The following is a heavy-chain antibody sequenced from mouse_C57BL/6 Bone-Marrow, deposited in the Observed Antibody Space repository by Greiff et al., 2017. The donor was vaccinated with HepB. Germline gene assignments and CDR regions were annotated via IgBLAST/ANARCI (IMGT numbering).Heavy chain of an antibody. Sequence: EVQRVESGGGLVKPGGSLKLSCAASGFTFSSYAMSWVRQTPEKRLEWVATISDGGSYTYYPDNVKGRFTISRDNAKNNLYLQMSHLKSEDTAMYYCARDGYSNSPWFAYWGQGTLVTVSA. D-gene: IGHD2-5*01. CDR1: GFTFSSYA. CDR3: ARDGYSNSPWFAY. CDR2: ISDGGSYT. J-gene: IGHJ3*01. V-gene: IGHV5-4*01.